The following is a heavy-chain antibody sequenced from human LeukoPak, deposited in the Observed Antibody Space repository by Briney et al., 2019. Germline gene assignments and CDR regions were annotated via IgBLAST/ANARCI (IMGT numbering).Heavy chain of an antibody. J-gene: IGHJ4*02. CDR1: GFTFMNFP. CDR2: ITGSGGLI. Sequence: GGSRRLSCEASGFTFMNFPMRWVRQAPGKGLEYVSGITGSGGLIYYADSVKGRFTISRDNSKNTLYVQMNDLRVEDTAVYYCAKEGEYYDGTGLFLFDYWGQGTLVTVAS. D-gene: IGHD2/OR15-2a*01. CDR3: AKEGEYYDGTGLFLFDY. V-gene: IGHV3-23*01.